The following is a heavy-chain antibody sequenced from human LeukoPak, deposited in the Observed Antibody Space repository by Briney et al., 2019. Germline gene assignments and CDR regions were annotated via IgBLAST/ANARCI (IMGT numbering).Heavy chain of an antibody. CDR2: IHYSEST. D-gene: IGHD2-21*02. Sequence: SETLSLTCTVSGGSISSYYWSWIRQHPGKGLEWIGYIHYSESTNYNPSLKSRLTMSIDTSKDQFSLNLSSVTAADTAVYYCAGVTSSSVHFDYWGQGTLVTVSS. J-gene: IGHJ4*02. CDR1: GGSISSYY. V-gene: IGHV4-59*06. CDR3: AGVTSSSVHFDY.